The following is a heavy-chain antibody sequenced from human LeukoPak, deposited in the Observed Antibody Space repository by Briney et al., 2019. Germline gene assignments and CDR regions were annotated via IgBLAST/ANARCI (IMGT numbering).Heavy chain of an antibody. CDR2: ISSSSSYI. CDR1: GFTFSSYS. Sequence: PGGSLRLSCAASGFTFSSYSMNWVRQAPGKGLEWVSSISSSSSYIYYADSVKGRFTISRDNAKNSLYLQMNSPRAEDTAVYYCATRGGSSPQRVVDDFDYWGQGTLVTVSS. J-gene: IGHJ4*02. V-gene: IGHV3-21*01. D-gene: IGHD6-6*01. CDR3: ATRGGSSPQRVVDDFDY.